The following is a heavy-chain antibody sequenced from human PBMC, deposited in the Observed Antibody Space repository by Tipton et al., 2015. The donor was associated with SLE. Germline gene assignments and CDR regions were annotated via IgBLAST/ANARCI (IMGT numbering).Heavy chain of an antibody. CDR2: ISYDGRT. CDR1: GDSVTSSGYY. V-gene: IGHV4-31*03. D-gene: IGHD4-23*01. CDR3: ARGGTGDGRNPFDP. J-gene: IGHJ5*02. Sequence: TLSLTCTATGDSVTSSGYYWSWIRQHPGKGLEWIGFISYDGRTKYNPSLKSRVTISLDTSKTQFFLRLSSVTAADTAVYFCARGGTGDGRNPFDPWGQGTLVTVSS.